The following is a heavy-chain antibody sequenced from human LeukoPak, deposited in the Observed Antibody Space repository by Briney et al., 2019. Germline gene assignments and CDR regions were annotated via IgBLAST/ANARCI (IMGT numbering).Heavy chain of an antibody. J-gene: IGHJ4*02. CDR3: ARVGHPTDIVAVPAARSDLGPFDY. V-gene: IGHV1-2*02. CDR2: INPNSGGT. D-gene: IGHD2-2*01. CDR1: GYTFTGYY. Sequence: ASVKVSCKASGYTFTGYYMHWVRQAPGQGLEGMGWINPNSGGTNDAQKFQGRVTMTRDTSISTAYMELSRLKSDDTAVYYCARVGHPTDIVAVPAARSDLGPFDYWGQGTLVTVSS.